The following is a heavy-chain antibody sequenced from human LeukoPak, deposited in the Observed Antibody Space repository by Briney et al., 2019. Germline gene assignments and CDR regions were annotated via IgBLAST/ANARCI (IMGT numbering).Heavy chain of an antibody. CDR2: IYTSGST. J-gene: IGHJ6*03. CDR1: GGSISSGSYY. V-gene: IGHV4-61*02. Sequence: SQTLSLTCTVSGGSISSGSYYWSWIRQPAGKGLEWIGRIYTSGSTNYNPSLKSRVTISVDTSKNQFSLKLNSVTAADTAVYYCARLNLYSGSEHYYMDVWGKGTTVTVSS. D-gene: IGHD1-26*01. CDR3: ARLNLYSGSEHYYMDV.